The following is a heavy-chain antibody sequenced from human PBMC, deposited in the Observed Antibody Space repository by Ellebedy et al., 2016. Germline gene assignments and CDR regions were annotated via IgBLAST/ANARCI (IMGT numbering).Heavy chain of an antibody. D-gene: IGHD2/OR15-2a*01. Sequence: SETLSLTXTVSGGSTRANDHYWAWIRQSPGKGLEWIGYVYWAGSTYYNPSLERRVSMSIDTSRNQFTLNLRSVTAADTAVFYCARVYVPYPMLGRPTSYFRLDVWGKGTTVAVSS. J-gene: IGHJ6*04. CDR2: VYWAGST. V-gene: IGHV4-30-4*01. CDR1: GGSTRANDHY. CDR3: ARVYVPYPMLGRPTSYFRLDV.